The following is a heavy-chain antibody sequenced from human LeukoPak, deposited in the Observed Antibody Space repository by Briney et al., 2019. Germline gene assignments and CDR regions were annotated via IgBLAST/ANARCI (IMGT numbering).Heavy chain of an antibody. Sequence: SETLSLTCTVPGDPISSYYWSWIRQPAGKGLEWIGRVYVTGSTNLNPALQSRVTMSVDTSKNQFSLKLTSVTAADTAVYYCARGRQWLVDHWGQGTLVTVSS. V-gene: IGHV4-4*07. J-gene: IGHJ5*02. CDR2: VYVTGST. CDR3: ARGRQWLVDH. D-gene: IGHD6-19*01. CDR1: GDPISSYY.